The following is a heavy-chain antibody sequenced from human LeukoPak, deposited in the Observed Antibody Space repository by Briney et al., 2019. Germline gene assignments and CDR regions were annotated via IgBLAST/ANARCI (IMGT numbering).Heavy chain of an antibody. CDR3: ARLPLTARRHFDY. CDR1: GFTFITYW. J-gene: IGHJ4*02. D-gene: IGHD5-18*01. Sequence: PGGSLRLSCAASGFTFITYWMSWVRQAPGKGLEWVANIKEDGSQKYYVDSVRGRFTISRDNAKNSQYLQMNSLRAEDTAVYYCARLPLTARRHFDYWGQGTLVTVSS. CDR2: IKEDGSQK. V-gene: IGHV3-7*05.